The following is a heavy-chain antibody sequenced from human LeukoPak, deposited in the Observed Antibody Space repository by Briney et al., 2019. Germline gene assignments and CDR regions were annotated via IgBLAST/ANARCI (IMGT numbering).Heavy chain of an antibody. V-gene: IGHV1-69*05. D-gene: IGHD3-16*01. J-gene: IGHJ6*03. CDR1: GGTFSSYA. CDR3: ARASGPNVCYYYYMDV. Sequence: ASVKVSCKASGGTFSSYAISWVRQAPGQGLEWMGGIIPIFGTANYAQKFQGRVTITTDESTSTAYMELSSLRSEDTAVYYCARASGPNVCYYYYMDVWGKGTTVTVSS. CDR2: IIPIFGTA.